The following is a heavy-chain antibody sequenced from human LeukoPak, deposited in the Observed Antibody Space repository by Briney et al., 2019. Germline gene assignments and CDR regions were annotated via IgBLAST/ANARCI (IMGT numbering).Heavy chain of an antibody. Sequence: GGSLRLSCAASGFTFSSYAMIWVRQALGKGLEWVSGIGGSGAGTYYAGTVKGRFTISRDNSRNMVWLQMNSLSAEDTALYYCAKVRQGYYYYMDVWGKGTTVTVSS. CDR2: IGGSGAGT. J-gene: IGHJ6*03. V-gene: IGHV3-23*01. CDR1: GFTFSSYA. CDR3: AKVRQGYYYYMDV. D-gene: IGHD6-6*01.